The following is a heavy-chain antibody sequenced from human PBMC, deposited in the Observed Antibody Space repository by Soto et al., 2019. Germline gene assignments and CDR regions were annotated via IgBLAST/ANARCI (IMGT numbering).Heavy chain of an antibody. Sequence: GGSLRLSCAASGFTFSSYGMHWVRQAPGKGLEWVAVIWYDGSNKYYADSVKGRFTISRDNSKNTLYLQMNSLRAEDTAVYYCARDPHPTVTTFGGLSGFDYWGQGTLVTVSS. V-gene: IGHV3-33*01. CDR3: ARDPHPTVTTFGGLSGFDY. D-gene: IGHD4-4*01. J-gene: IGHJ4*02. CDR2: IWYDGSNK. CDR1: GFTFSSYG.